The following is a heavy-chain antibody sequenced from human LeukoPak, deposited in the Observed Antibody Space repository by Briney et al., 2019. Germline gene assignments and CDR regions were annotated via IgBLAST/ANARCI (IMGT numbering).Heavy chain of an antibody. V-gene: IGHV3-48*04. J-gene: IGHJ5*02. CDR3: ARGYLSSWYENWFDP. CDR2: ISSSSSTI. CDR1: GFTFSSYG. Sequence: PGGSLRLSCAASGFTFSSYGMHWVRQAPGKGLEWVSYISSSSSTIYYADSVKGRFTISRDNAKNSLYLQMNSLRAEDTAVYHCARGYLSSWYENWFDPWGQGTLVTVSS. D-gene: IGHD6-13*01.